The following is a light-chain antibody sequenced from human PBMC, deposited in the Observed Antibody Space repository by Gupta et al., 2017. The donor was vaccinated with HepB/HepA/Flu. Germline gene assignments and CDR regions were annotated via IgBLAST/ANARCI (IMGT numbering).Light chain of an antibody. V-gene: IGLV2-14*01. CDR3: SSYTIITTRV. CDR1: SSDVGGHDY. J-gene: IGLJ1*01. Sequence: QSALTQPASVSGSPGQSIIISCSGTSSDVGGHDYVSWYQQHPGKRPNLLIYDVSNRPSGVSNRFSASKSGNTASLTISGLQAEDEADYYCSSYTIITTRVFGTGTKVTVL. CDR2: DVS.